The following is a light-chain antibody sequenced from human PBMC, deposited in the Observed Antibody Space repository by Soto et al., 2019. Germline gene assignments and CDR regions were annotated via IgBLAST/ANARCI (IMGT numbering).Light chain of an antibody. CDR1: QSVSTW. CDR3: QKYNSVPLT. CDR2: AAS. V-gene: IGKV1-27*01. Sequence: DIQMTQSPSTLSASVVDRVTITCLASQSVSTWLAWYQQKPGKAPQVLIYAASTLHSGVPSRFSGSGSGTDFTLTISSLQPEDVATYYCQKYNSVPLTFGGGTKVDIK. J-gene: IGKJ4*01.